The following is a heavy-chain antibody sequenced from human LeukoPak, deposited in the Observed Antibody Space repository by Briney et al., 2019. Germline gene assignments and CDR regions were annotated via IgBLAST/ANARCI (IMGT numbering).Heavy chain of an antibody. CDR1: GFTFSSYA. V-gene: IGHV3-23*01. CDR3: AKGLGSMVRGVMPPPYYYGMDV. Sequence: PGGSLRLSCAASGFTFSSYAMSWVRQAPGKGLEWVSAISGSGGSTYYADSVKGRFTISRDNSKNTLYLQMNSLRAEDTAVYYCAKGLGSMVRGVMPPPYYYGMDVWGLGTTVTVSS. J-gene: IGHJ6*02. CDR2: ISGSGGST. D-gene: IGHD3-10*01.